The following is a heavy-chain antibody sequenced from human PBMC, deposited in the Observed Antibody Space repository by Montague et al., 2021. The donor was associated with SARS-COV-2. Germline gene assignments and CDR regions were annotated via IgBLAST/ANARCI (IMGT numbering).Heavy chain of an antibody. V-gene: IGHV2-70*11. CDR1: GFSLTTNGMC. CDR3: ARSRDMYTGYGGNGIDV. Sequence: PALVKPTQTLTLTCTFSGFSLTTNGMCVSWIRQPPGKAPEWLARIDWDGDKYYSASLKTRLTISKDTSRNQVVLTMTNMDPVDTATYYCARSRDMYTGYGGNGIDVWGQGTTVTVSS. D-gene: IGHD3-9*01. J-gene: IGHJ6*02. CDR2: IDWDGDK.